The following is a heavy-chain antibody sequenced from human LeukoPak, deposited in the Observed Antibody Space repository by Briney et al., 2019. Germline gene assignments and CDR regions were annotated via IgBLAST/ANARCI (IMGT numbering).Heavy chain of an antibody. J-gene: IGHJ5*02. CDR1: GGTFSSYA. CDR2: IIPIFGTA. V-gene: IGHV1-69*05. Sequence: ASVKVSCKASGGTFSSYAISWVRQAPGQGLEWMGGIIPIFGTANYAQKLQGRVTMTRDMSTSTVYMELSSLRSEDTAVYYCASPILNYYDSSGYLAPLATWGQGTLVTVSS. CDR3: ASPILNYYDSSGYLAPLAT. D-gene: IGHD3-22*01.